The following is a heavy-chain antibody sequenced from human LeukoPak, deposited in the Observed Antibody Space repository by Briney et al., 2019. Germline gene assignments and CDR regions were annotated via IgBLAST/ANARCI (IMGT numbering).Heavy chain of an antibody. V-gene: IGHV1-2*02. CDR2: INPNSGGT. CDR1: GYTFTGYY. D-gene: IGHD6-19*01. Sequence: GASVKVSCEASGYTFTGYYMHWVRQAPGQGLEWMGWINPNSGGTNYAQKFQGRVTMTRDTSISTAYMELSRLRSDDTAVYYCARDLGVGVAVAGDFDYWGQGTLVTVSS. J-gene: IGHJ4*02. CDR3: ARDLGVGVAVAGDFDY.